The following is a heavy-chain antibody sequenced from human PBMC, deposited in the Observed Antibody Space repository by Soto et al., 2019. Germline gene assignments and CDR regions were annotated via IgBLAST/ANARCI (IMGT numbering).Heavy chain of an antibody. D-gene: IGHD5-12*01. CDR3: ARARVRDGYNFWFDP. J-gene: IGHJ5*02. CDR1: GGTFSSYA. CDR2: IIPIFGTA. V-gene: IGHV1-69*13. Sequence: EASVKVSCKASGGTFSSYAISWVRQAPGQGLEWMGGIIPIFGTANYAQKFQGRVTITADESTSTAYMELSSLRSEDTAVYYCARARVRDGYNFWFDPWGQGTLVTVSS.